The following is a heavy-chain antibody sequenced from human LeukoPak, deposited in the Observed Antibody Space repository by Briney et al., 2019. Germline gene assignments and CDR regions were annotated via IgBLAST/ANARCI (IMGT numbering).Heavy chain of an antibody. CDR3: AKEMATIGDAFDI. Sequence: PGGSLRLSCAASGFTFSSYGMHWVRQAPGKGLEWVAVISYDGSNKYYADSVKGRFTISRDNSKNTLYLQMNSLRAEDTAVYYCAKEMATIGDAFDIWGQGTMVTVSS. D-gene: IGHD5-24*01. V-gene: IGHV3-30*18. CDR2: ISYDGSNK. CDR1: GFTFSSYG. J-gene: IGHJ3*02.